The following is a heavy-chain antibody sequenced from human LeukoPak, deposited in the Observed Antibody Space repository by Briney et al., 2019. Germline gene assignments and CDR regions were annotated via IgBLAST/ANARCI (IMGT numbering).Heavy chain of an antibody. CDR2: IYYSGST. CDR1: VGSISSYY. V-gene: IGHV4-59*01. CDR3: ARDGCGGSCFHYYYYYMDG. J-gene: IGHJ6*03. D-gene: IGHD2-15*01. Sequence: SETLSLTCTVSVGSISSYYWSWIRQPPGKGLDWIGYIYYSGSTNYNPSLKSRVTISVDTSKNQFSLKLSSVTAADTAVYYCARDGCGGSCFHYYYYYMDGWGKGTTVTISS.